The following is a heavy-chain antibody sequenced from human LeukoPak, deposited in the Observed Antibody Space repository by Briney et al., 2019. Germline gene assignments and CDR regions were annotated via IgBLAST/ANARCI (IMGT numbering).Heavy chain of an antibody. CDR2: ISYDGSEE. D-gene: IGHD3-16*01. J-gene: IGHJ6*02. CDR3: ARGGGLDV. CDR1: GFTFSNYA. Sequence: GRSLRLSCAASGFTFSNYAMHWVRQAPGKGLEWVTVISYDGSEEYNADSVKGRFSISRDKSKNTLYLQMNSLRAEDTAVYYCARGGGLDVWGQGATVTVSS. V-gene: IGHV3-30-3*01.